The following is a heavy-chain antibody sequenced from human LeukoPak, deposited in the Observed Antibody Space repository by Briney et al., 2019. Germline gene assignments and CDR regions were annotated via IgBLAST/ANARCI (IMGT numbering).Heavy chain of an antibody. CDR2: IYYSGST. CDR3: ARERVYCSSTSCIHYYYYGMDV. J-gene: IGHJ6*02. CDR1: GGSISSGGYS. D-gene: IGHD2-2*01. V-gene: IGHV4-31*03. Sequence: SETLSLTCTVSGGSISSGGYSWSWIRQHPGKGLEWIGYIYYSGSTYYNPSLKSRVTISVDSSKNQSSLKLSSVTAADTAVYYCARERVYCSSTSCIHYYYYGMDVWGQGTTVTVSS.